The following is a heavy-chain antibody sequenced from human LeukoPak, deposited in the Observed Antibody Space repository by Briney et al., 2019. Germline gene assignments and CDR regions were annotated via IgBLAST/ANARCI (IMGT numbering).Heavy chain of an antibody. J-gene: IGHJ3*02. V-gene: IGHV4-59*01. CDR3: ARDDFWSGYGSFDI. Sequence: SETLSLTCTVSGGSISSYYWSWIRQPPGKGPEWIGYIYYSGSTNYNPSLKSRVTISVDTSKNQFSLKLSSVTAADTAVYYCARDDFWSGYGSFDIWGQGTMVTVSS. D-gene: IGHD3-3*01. CDR1: GGSISSYY. CDR2: IYYSGST.